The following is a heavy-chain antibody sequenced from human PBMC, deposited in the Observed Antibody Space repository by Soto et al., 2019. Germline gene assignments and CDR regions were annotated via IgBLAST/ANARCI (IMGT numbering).Heavy chain of an antibody. D-gene: IGHD5-18*01. V-gene: IGHV1-3*01. J-gene: IGHJ6*02. Sequence: QVQLVQSGAQVKTPGASVKVSCKASGYTFISFSIHWLRQAPGQRPEWMGWITAGNDNTYFSQKFQGRVTITRDTSANTVYMDVSSRRSEDTAVYYCARGRGYSVGSNGVDVWGQGTTVIVSS. CDR1: GYTFISFS. CDR3: ARGRGYSVGSNGVDV. CDR2: ITAGNDNT.